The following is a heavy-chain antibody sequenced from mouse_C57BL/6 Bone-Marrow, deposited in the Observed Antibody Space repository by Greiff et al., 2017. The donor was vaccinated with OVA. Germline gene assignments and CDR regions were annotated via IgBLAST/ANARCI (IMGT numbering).Heavy chain of an antibody. Sequence: EVQVVESGGGLVKPGGSLKLSCAASGFTFSSYTMSWVRQTPGKRLEWVATISGGGGNTYYPDSVKGRFTISRDNAKNTLYLQMSSLRSEDTALYYCARRDDYGSGVRGYFDYWGQGTTLTVSS. CDR2: ISGGGGNT. D-gene: IGHD1-1*01. J-gene: IGHJ2*01. CDR3: ARRDDYGSGVRGYFDY. CDR1: GFTFSSYT. V-gene: IGHV5-9*01.